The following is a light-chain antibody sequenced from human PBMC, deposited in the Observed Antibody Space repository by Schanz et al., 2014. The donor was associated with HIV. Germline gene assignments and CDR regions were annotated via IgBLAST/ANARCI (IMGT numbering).Light chain of an antibody. CDR1: HNIGNW. Sequence: DIQMTQSPSTLSASVGDRVTITCRASHNIGNWLTWYQQKPGKAPNPLIYQASSLNTGVPSRFSGSGSGTQFTLTISSLQPDDFATYYCQQYDTYPYTFGQGTTLDLK. V-gene: IGKV1-5*03. CDR3: QQYDTYPYT. CDR2: QAS. J-gene: IGKJ2*01.